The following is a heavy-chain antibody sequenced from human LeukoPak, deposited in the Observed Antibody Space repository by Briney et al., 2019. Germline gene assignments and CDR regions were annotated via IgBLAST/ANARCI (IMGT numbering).Heavy chain of an antibody. Sequence: ASVKVSCKASGGTFSSYAISWVRQAPGQGLEWMGRIIPIFGTANYAQKFQGRVTITTDESTSTAYMELNSLRSEDTAVYYCARTDSSGYLTDYWGQGTLVTVSS. CDR2: IIPIFGTA. V-gene: IGHV1-69*05. J-gene: IGHJ4*02. CDR3: ARTDSSGYLTDY. CDR1: GGTFSSYA. D-gene: IGHD3-22*01.